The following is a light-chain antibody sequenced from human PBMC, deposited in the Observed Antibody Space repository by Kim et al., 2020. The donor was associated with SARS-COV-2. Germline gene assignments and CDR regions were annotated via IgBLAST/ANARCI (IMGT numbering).Light chain of an antibody. CDR3: QQYNNWPPYT. CDR1: QTVSSN. Sequence: GSPGERATLSCRASQTVSSNLAWYQQKPGQAPRLLIYAASTRATGIPARFSGSGSGTEFTLTISSLQSEDFAVYYCQQYNNWPPYTFGQGTKLEI. V-gene: IGKV3-15*01. CDR2: AAS. J-gene: IGKJ2*01.